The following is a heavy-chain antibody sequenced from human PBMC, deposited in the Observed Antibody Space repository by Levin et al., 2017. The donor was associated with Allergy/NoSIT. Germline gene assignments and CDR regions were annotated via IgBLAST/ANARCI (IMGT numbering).Heavy chain of an antibody. V-gene: IGHV4-30-2*01. J-gene: IGHJ4*02. CDR1: GGSISSGGYS. CDR2: IYLRGST. D-gene: IGHD5-18*01. Sequence: PSETLSLTCAVSGGSISSGGYSWSWIRQPPGKGLEWIGNIYLRGSTNDNPCLKSRVTMSVDRSKNQFSLKLSYVTAADTAVYYCARVAGYSYGYYFHYWGPGTLVTVSS. CDR3: ARVAGYSYGYYFHY.